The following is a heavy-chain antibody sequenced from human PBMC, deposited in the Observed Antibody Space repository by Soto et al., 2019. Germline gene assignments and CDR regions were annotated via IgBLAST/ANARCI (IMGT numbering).Heavy chain of an antibody. V-gene: IGHV4-59*08. CDR1: GGYISSYY. J-gene: IGHJ6*03. CDR3: ARRPGVVATGGGDYYYYYMDV. Sequence: SETLSLTCTVAGGYISSYYWSWIRQPPGKGLEWIGYIYYSGSTNYNPSLKSRVTISVDTSKNQFSLKLSSVTAADTAAYYCARRPGVVATGGGDYYYYYMDVWGKGTTVTVSS. CDR2: IYYSGST. D-gene: IGHD5-12*01.